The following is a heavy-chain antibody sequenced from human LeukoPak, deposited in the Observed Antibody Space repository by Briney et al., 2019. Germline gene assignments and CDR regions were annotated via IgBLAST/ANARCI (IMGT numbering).Heavy chain of an antibody. CDR2: IYSSGST. J-gene: IGHJ4*02. CDR1: GGSISSYY. CDR3: ASLRGDNWNYYDY. Sequence: SETLSLTCSVSGGSISSYYWGWIRQTAGKGLEWIGRIYSSGSTNYNPSLKSRVTMSVDMSKNQFSLKLSSVTAADTAVYYCASLRGDNWNYYDYWGQGILVTVSS. D-gene: IGHD1-20*01. V-gene: IGHV4-4*07.